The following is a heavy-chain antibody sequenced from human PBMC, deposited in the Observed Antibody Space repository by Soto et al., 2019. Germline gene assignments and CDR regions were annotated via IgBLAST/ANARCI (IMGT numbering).Heavy chain of an antibody. V-gene: IGHV3-7*04. Sequence: VQLVESGGGLVQPGGSLRLTCAVSGFTFSGSWMSWVRQAPGKGLEWVANVNQDGSDKNYVDSVKGRFTISRDNAKNALYLQRNSLRVGGAGVFYWVGGGGNFDYWGQGSLVTVSS. D-gene: IGHD3-16*01. CDR1: GFTFSGSW. J-gene: IGHJ4*02. CDR2: VNQDGSDK. CDR3: VGGGGNFDY.